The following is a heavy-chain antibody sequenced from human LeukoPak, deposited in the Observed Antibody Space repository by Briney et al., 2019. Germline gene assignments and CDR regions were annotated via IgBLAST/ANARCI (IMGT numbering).Heavy chain of an antibody. Sequence: GGSLILSCEGSGFSLSAYNMNWVRQAPGKGLESVSYISSSSATIFYADSVKGRFTISRDNAKNSLYLQMNSLRPEDTAVYFCARDRHVPGLYYYYMDVWGKGTTVTVSS. V-gene: IGHV3-48*01. J-gene: IGHJ6*03. CDR2: ISSSSATI. D-gene: IGHD6-6*01. CDR3: ARDRHVPGLYYYYMDV. CDR1: GFSLSAYN.